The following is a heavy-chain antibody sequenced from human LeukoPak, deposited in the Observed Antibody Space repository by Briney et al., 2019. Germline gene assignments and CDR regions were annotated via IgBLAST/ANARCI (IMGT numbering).Heavy chain of an antibody. CDR3: ARLTGDGYFDY. Sequence: SVKVSCKASGGTFSSYAISWVRQAPGQGLEWMGGIIPIFGTANYAQKFQGRVTITADESTSTAYMELSSLRSDDTAVYYCARLTGDGYFDYWGQGTLVTVSS. J-gene: IGHJ4*02. D-gene: IGHD7-27*01. CDR2: IIPIFGTA. CDR1: GGTFSSYA. V-gene: IGHV1-69*13.